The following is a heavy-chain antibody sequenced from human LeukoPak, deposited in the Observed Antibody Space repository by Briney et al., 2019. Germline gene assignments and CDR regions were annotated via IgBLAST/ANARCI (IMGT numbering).Heavy chain of an antibody. Sequence: GGSLRLSCAASGFTFSNAWMSWVRQAPGKGLEWVGRIKSKTDGGTTDYAAPVKGRFTISRDDSKNTLYLQMNSLKTEDTAVYYCTRGDYGDYYYMDVWGKGTTVTVSS. CDR3: TRGDYGDYYYMDV. CDR1: GFTFSNAW. V-gene: IGHV3-15*01. CDR2: IKSKTDGGTT. D-gene: IGHD4-17*01. J-gene: IGHJ6*03.